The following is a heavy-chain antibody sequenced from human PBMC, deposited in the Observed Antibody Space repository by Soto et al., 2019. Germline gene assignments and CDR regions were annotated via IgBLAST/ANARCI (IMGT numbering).Heavy chain of an antibody. Sequence: QVPLVESGGGVVQPGRSLRLSCAASGFTFSSYAMHWVRQAPGKGLEWVAVISYDGSNKYYADSVKGRFTISRDNSKKTLYLQMNSLRAEDTAVYYCARGRYYFDYWGQGTLVTVSS. CDR1: GFTFSSYA. J-gene: IGHJ4*02. V-gene: IGHV3-30-3*01. CDR3: ARGRYYFDY. CDR2: ISYDGSNK.